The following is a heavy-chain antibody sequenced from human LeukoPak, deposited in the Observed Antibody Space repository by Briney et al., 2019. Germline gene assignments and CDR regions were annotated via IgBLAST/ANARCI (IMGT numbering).Heavy chain of an antibody. D-gene: IGHD2-2*02. V-gene: IGHV4-61*02. CDR2: IYTSGST. CDR3: ARGIVVVSAAIGNWFDP. CDR1: GGSISSGSYY. Sequence: PSQTLSLTCTVSGGSISSGSYYWSWIRQPAGKGLEWIGRIYTSGSTNYNPSLKSRVTISVDTSKNQFSLKLSSVTAADTAVYYCARGIVVVSAAIGNWFDPWGQGTLVTVSS. J-gene: IGHJ5*02.